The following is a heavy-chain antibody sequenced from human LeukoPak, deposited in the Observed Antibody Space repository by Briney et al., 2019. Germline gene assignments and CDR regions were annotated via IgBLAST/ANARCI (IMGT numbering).Heavy chain of an antibody. CDR2: ISGSGGST. CDR1: GFTFSSYA. CDR3: ATGYTYASNWFDP. Sequence: GGSLRLSCAASGFTFSSYAMSWVRQAPGKGLEWVSAISGSGGSTYYADSVKGRSTISRDNAKNTLYLQMNSLRADDTAVYYCATGYTYASNWFDPWGQGTLVTVSS. V-gene: IGHV3-23*01. J-gene: IGHJ5*02. D-gene: IGHD5-18*01.